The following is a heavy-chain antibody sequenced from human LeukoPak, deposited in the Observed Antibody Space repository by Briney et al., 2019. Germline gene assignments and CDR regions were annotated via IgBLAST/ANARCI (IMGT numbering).Heavy chain of an antibody. CDR3: ARYYGGNSGGNWDY. Sequence: GGSLRLSCAGSGFSLSTFWMHWVRQAPGKGLEWVSYISSSSSTIYYADSVKGRFTISRDNAKNSLHLQMNSLRAEDTAVYYCARYYGGNSGGNWDYWGQGTLVTVSS. CDR1: GFSLSTFW. V-gene: IGHV3-48*01. D-gene: IGHD4-23*01. CDR2: ISSSSSTI. J-gene: IGHJ4*02.